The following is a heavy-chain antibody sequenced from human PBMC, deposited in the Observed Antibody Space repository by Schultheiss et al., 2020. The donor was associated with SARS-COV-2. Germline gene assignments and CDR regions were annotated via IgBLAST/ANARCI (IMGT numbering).Heavy chain of an antibody. J-gene: IGHJ6*02. CDR2: INHSGRT. V-gene: IGHV4-34*01. CDR3: TRVLPTFRVVFGNYYIAMDV. CDR1: GGPFSGAY. D-gene: IGHD3-3*01. Sequence: SETLSLTCAVYGGPFSGAYWSWIRQPPGKGLQWIGEINHSGRTNYNPSLKSRVTISVDTSRNQFSLKLNSVTAADTAVYYCTRVLPTFRVVFGNYYIAMDVWGHGTTVTVSS.